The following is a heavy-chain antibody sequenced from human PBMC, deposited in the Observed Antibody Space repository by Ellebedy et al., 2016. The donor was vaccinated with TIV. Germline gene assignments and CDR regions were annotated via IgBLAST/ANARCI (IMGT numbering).Heavy chain of an antibody. CDR3: ARERQLWLLGYYYYYMDV. CDR2: ISSSGSTI. D-gene: IGHD5-18*01. Sequence: GGSLRLSXAASGFTFSDYYMSWIRQAPGKGLEWVSYISSSGSTIYYADSVKGRFTISRDNAKNSLYLQMNSLRAEDTAVYYCARERQLWLLGYYYYYMDVWGKGTTVTVSS. J-gene: IGHJ6*03. CDR1: GFTFSDYY. V-gene: IGHV3-11*01.